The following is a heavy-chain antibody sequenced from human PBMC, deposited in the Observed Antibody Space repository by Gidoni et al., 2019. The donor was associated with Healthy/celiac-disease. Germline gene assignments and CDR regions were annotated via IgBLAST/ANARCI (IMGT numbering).Heavy chain of an antibody. J-gene: IGHJ5*02. Sequence: QVQLQQWGAGLLKPSETLSLTCAVYGGSFSGYYWSCISQPPGNWLEWIVEINHSASTTYNPALKSRVTRSVDTSKNKFSQKLSSVTAADTAVYYFARGKDIVVVPASWFDPWGQGTLVTVSS. D-gene: IGHD2-2*01. V-gene: IGHV4-34*01. CDR3: ARGKDIVVVPASWFDP. CDR1: GGSFSGYY. CDR2: INHSAST.